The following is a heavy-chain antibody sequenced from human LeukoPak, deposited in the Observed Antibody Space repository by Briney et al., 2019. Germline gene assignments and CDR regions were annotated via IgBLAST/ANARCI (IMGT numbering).Heavy chain of an antibody. CDR1: GGSISSGGYS. V-gene: IGHV4-30-2*01. CDR2: IYHSGST. D-gene: IGHD7-27*01. Sequence: SETLSLTCAVSGGSISSGGYSWSWIRQPPGKGLEWIVYIYHSGSTYYNPSLKSRVTISVDRSKNQFSLKLSSVTAADTAVYYYARGRPLTGKSRYGMDVWGQGTTVTVSS. J-gene: IGHJ6*02. CDR3: ARGRPLTGKSRYGMDV.